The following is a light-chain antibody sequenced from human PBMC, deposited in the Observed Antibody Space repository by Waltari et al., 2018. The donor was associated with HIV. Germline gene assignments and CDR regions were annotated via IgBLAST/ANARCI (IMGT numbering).Light chain of an antibody. V-gene: IGLV2-14*03. J-gene: IGLJ1*01. CDR3: NSYTSSNTFV. CDR2: DIT. Sequence: QSALTQPASVSGSPGQSLTISCTGTYDDVGGYNYVSWYQQHPGKAPKVIIYDITKRPSGISDRFSGSKSGNTASLTISGLQAEDEADYYCNSYTSSNTFVFGTGTKVTVL. CDR1: YDDVGGYNY.